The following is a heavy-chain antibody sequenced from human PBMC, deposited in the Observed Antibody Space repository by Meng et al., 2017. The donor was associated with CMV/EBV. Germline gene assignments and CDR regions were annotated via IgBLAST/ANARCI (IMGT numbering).Heavy chain of an antibody. Sequence: GESLKISCAASGFTFSSYGMHWVRQAPGKGLEWVAFIRYDGSNQYYADSVKGRFTISRDNSKNTLYLQMNSLRAEDTAVYYCAKANAVPNWFDPWGQGTLVTVSS. D-gene: IGHD1-1*01. J-gene: IGHJ5*02. CDR2: IRYDGSNQ. CDR1: GFTFSSYG. V-gene: IGHV3-30*02. CDR3: AKANAVPNWFDP.